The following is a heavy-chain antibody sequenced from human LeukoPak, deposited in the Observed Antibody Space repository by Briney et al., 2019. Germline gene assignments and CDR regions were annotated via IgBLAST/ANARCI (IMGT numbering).Heavy chain of an antibody. J-gene: IGHJ6*04. CDR1: GITFSSYG. CDR3: ARDYGGPLGMDV. CDR2: ISSTGGTT. V-gene: IGHV3-23*01. Sequence: GGSLRLSCAASGITFSSYGMSWVRQAPGKGLEWVSSISSTGGTTYYADSVKGRFTISRDNSKNTLYLQMNSLRAEDTAVYYCARDYGGPLGMDVWGKGTTVTVSS. D-gene: IGHD4-23*01.